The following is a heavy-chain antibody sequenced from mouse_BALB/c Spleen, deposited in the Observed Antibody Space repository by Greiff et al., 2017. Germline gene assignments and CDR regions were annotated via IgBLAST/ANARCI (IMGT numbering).Heavy chain of an antibody. Sequence: QVQLQQPGAELVKPGASVKLSCKASGYTFTSYWMHWVKQRPGQGLEWIGEINPSNGRTNYNEKFKSKATLTVDKSSSTAYMQLSSLTSEDSAVYYCASPFAYGGQGTRVTVSA. CDR1: GYTFTSYW. CDR2: INPSNGRT. V-gene: IGHV1S81*02. CDR3: ASPFAY. J-gene: IGHJ3*01.